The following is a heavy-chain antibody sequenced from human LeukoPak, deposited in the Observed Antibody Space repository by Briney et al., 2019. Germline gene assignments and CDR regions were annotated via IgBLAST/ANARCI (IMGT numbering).Heavy chain of an antibody. Sequence: SETLSLTCTVSGGSISSGGYYWSWIRQPPGTGLEWIGYIYYSGSTYYNPSLKSRVTISVDTSKNQFSLKLSSVTAADTAVYYCARGTILGNWFDPWGQGTLVTVSS. D-gene: IGHD1-1*01. J-gene: IGHJ5*02. V-gene: IGHV4-30-4*01. CDR2: IYYSGST. CDR1: GGSISSGGYY. CDR3: ARGTILGNWFDP.